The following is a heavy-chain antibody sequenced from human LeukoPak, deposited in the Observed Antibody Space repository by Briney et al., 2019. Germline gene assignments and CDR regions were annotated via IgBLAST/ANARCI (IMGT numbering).Heavy chain of an antibody. J-gene: IGHJ5*02. CDR1: GWSFTDFY. CDR3: ARGQVPAARGHNWFDP. Sequence: PSETLSLTCAVSGWSFTDFYWNWIRQPPGKGLEWIGEINARGDTNYNPSLKSRVTISVDTSKNQFSLSLSSMSASDTAVYYCARGQVPAARGHNWFDPWGQGTLVTVSS. V-gene: IGHV4-34*01. D-gene: IGHD2-2*01. CDR2: INARGDT.